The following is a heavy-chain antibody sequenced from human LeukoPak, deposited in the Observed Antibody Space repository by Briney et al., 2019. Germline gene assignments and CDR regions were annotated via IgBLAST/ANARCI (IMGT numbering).Heavy chain of an antibody. J-gene: IGHJ3*02. CDR3: TNFNDRDAFDI. Sequence: GGSLRLSCAASGIAFSKDWMNWVRQAPGKGLEWVGRIKSKTDGGTTDYAAPVKGRFTISRDDSKNTLYLQMDSLKTEDIAVYYCTNFNDRDAFDIWGQGTMVTVSS. CDR2: IKSKTDGGTT. V-gene: IGHV3-15*01. D-gene: IGHD3-22*01. CDR1: GIAFSKDW.